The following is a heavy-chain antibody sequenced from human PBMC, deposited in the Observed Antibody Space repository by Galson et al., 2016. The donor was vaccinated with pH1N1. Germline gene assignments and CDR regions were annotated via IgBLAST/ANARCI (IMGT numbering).Heavy chain of an antibody. CDR1: GITFSNSA. J-gene: IGHJ3*02. V-gene: IGHV3-23*01. Sequence: SLRLSCAASGITFSNSAMSWVRQAPGKGLEWISVISGSGSSTYYADSVKGRFTISRDNSKYTLFLQMNSQRVEDTAVYYCAKDRDGDYTGGDAFDIWGQGTMVTVSS. CDR3: AKDRDGDYTGGDAFDI. D-gene: IGHD4-17*01. CDR2: ISGSGSST.